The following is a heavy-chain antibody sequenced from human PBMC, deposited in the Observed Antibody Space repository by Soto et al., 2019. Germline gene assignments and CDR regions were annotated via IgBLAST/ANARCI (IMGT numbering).Heavy chain of an antibody. CDR2: IFYSGTT. CDR3: ERRRRAEPFDD. Sequence: PSETLSLTCTVSGGSISSRSHYWGWLRQPPRKALEWIGNIFYSGTTYYNPSLKSRINISVDTSKNQFSLKLSSVTAADTAVYYCERRRRAEPFDDWGQGSQVTVSS. CDR1: GGSISSRSHY. D-gene: IGHD6-13*01. V-gene: IGHV4-39*01. J-gene: IGHJ4*02.